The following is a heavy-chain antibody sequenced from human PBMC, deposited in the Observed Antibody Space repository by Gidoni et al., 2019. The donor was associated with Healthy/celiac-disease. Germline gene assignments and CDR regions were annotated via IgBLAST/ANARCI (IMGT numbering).Heavy chain of an antibody. V-gene: IGHV1-46*01. Sequence: QVQLVQSGAEVKKPGASVKVSCKASGYIFTSSYMHWLRQAPGQGLEWMGIINPSGGSTSYAKKFQGRVTMTRDTSTSTVYMELSSLRSEDTAVYYCAREREVRGVIIKGLFDYWGQGTLVTVSS. J-gene: IGHJ4*02. CDR3: AREREVRGVIIKGLFDY. D-gene: IGHD3-10*01. CDR2: INPSGGST. CDR1: GYIFTSSY.